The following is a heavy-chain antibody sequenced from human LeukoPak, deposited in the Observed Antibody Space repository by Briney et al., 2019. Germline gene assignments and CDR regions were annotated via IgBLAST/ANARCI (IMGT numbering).Heavy chain of an antibody. Sequence: ASVKVSCMASGYNFTKYAIYWVRQAPGQGLEWMGWINTNTEDPTYAQDFTGRFVFSLDTSDTTAYLDINSLKPDDTALYYCARGHRIPAVWGFEFWGQGTLVTVSS. CDR3: ARGHRIPAVWGFEF. V-gene: IGHV7-4-1*02. D-gene: IGHD1-20*01. CDR2: INTNTEDP. CDR1: GYNFTKYA. J-gene: IGHJ4*02.